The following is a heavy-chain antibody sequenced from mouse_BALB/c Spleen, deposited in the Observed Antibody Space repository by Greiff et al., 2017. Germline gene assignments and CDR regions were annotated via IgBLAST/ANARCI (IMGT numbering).Heavy chain of an antibody. J-gene: IGHJ4*01. V-gene: IGHV5-17*02. Sequence: DVMLVESGGGLVQPGGSRKLSCAASGFTFSSFGMHWVRQAPEKGLEWVAYISSGSSTIYYADTVKGRFTISRDNPKNTLFLQMTSLRSEDTAMYYCASGYLRRLYYAMDYWGQGTSVTVSS. CDR3: ASGYLRRLYYAMDY. D-gene: IGHD5-1*01. CDR2: ISSGSSTI. CDR1: GFTFSSFG.